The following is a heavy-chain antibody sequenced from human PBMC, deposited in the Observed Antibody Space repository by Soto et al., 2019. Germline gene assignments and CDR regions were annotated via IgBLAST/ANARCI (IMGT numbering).Heavy chain of an antibody. CDR3: ASAPGRDGYNPFAY. Sequence: GGSLRLCCAASGFTFSIYSINWVRQAPGKGLEWVSSISSSSTYIYYADSVKGRFTISRDNAKNSLSLQMNSLRAEDTAVYFFASAPGRDGYNPFAYWGQGPLVT. D-gene: IGHD5-12*01. CDR2: ISSSSTYI. V-gene: IGHV3-21*01. J-gene: IGHJ4*02. CDR1: GFTFSIYS.